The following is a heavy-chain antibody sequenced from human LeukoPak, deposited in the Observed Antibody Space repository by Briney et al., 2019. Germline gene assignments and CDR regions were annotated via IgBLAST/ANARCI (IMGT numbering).Heavy chain of an antibody. J-gene: IGHJ6*03. Sequence: PSGTLSLTCTVSGGSFSSRPYYWSWIRQPAGKGLEWIGRIYTSGDTDYNPSLKSRVTISVDTSKNQFSLKLSSVTAADTAVYYCARGTSGYSSGWYYYYYYMDVWGKGTTVTISS. V-gene: IGHV4-61*02. CDR3: ARGTSGYSSGWYYYYYYMDV. CDR2: IYTSGDT. CDR1: GGSFSSRPYY. D-gene: IGHD6-19*01.